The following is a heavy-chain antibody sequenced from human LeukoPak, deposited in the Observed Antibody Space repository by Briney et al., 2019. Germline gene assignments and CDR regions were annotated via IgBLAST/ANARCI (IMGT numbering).Heavy chain of an antibody. V-gene: IGHV3-23*01. CDR3: AKMKAAAGFSAADY. J-gene: IGHJ4*02. CDR2: ISGSGGST. D-gene: IGHD6-13*01. CDR1: GFTFSSYA. Sequence: GGSLRLSCAASGFTFSSYAMSWVRQGPGKGLEWVSAISGSGGSTYYADSVKGRFTISRDNSKNTLYLQVNSLRAEDTAVYYCAKMKAAAGFSAADYWGQGTLVTVSS.